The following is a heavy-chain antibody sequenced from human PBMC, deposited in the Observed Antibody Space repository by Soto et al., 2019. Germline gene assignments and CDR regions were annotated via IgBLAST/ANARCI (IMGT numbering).Heavy chain of an antibody. Sequence: GGSLRLSCAASGFTFSSYGMHWVRQAPGKGLEWVAVISYDGSNKYYADSVKGRFTISRDNSKNTLYLQMNSLRAEDTAVYYCASPVGVRGPYYFDYWGQGTLVTVSS. D-gene: IGHD2-15*01. CDR2: ISYDGSNK. V-gene: IGHV3-30*03. CDR1: GFTFSSYG. J-gene: IGHJ4*02. CDR3: ASPVGVRGPYYFDY.